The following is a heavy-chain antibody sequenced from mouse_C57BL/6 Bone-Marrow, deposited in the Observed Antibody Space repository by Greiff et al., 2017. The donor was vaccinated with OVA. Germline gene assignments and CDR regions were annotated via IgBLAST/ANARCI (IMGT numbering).Heavy chain of an antibody. J-gene: IGHJ3*01. D-gene: IGHD2-5*01. CDR1: GFNIKDYY. Sequence: DVKLVESGAELVRPGASVKLSCTASGFNIKDYYMHWVKQRPEQGLEWIGRIDPEDGDTEYAPKFQGKATMTADTSSNTAYLQLSSLTSEDTAVYYCTTIYYSKGAWFAYWGQGTLVTVSA. CDR3: TTIYYSKGAWFAY. CDR2: IDPEDGDT. V-gene: IGHV14-1*01.